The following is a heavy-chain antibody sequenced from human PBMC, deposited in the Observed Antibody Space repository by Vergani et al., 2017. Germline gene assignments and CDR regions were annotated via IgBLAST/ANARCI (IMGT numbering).Heavy chain of an antibody. CDR1: GFTFDDYA. D-gene: IGHD4-17*01. V-gene: IGHV3-9*01. CDR2: ISWNSGYI. Sequence: EVQLVESGGGLIQPGRSLRLSCAASGFTFDDYAVHWVRQPPGKGLEWVSGISWNSGYIGYADSVKGRFTISRDNAKNSLYLQMNSLRAEDTALYYCAKEGYGDYFVHAFDIWGQGTMVTVSS. J-gene: IGHJ3*02. CDR3: AKEGYGDYFVHAFDI.